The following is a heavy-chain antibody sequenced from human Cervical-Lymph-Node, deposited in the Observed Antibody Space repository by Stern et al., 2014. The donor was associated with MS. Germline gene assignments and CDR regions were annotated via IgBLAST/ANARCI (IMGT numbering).Heavy chain of an antibody. CDR1: GYTFNNNA. CDR3: ARVSNSGYYGDH. V-gene: IGHV7-4-1*02. Sequence: VQLVESGAEFKKPGASVEVSCKASGYTFNNNAVTWVRQAQGQGLELMGWINTETVNPTYAQCFAGRLVFSLDTSVSTAYLQSTSLKAEDTAVYYCARVSNSGYYGDHWGQGTLVTVSS. CDR2: INTETVNP. J-gene: IGHJ4*02. D-gene: IGHD3-22*01.